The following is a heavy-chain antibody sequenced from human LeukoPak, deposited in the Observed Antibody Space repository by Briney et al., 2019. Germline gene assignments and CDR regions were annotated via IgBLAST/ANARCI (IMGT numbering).Heavy chain of an antibody. CDR2: ITSTGGYI. Sequence: GGSLRLSCAASGFTFSSYNMYWVRQAPGQGLEWVSSITSTGGYIYYADSVKGRFTISRDNAKNTLYLQMNSLRAEDTAVYYCLRDRDYWGQGTLVTVSS. J-gene: IGHJ4*02. V-gene: IGHV3-21*01. CDR1: GFTFSSYN. CDR3: LRDRDY.